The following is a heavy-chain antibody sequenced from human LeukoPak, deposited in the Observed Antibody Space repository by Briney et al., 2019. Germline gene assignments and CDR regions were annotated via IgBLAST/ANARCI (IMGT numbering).Heavy chain of an antibody. CDR1: GFIFSRNS. J-gene: IGHJ4*02. V-gene: IGHV3-21*04. Sequence: GGSLRLSCAASGFIFSRNSMNWVRQAPGKGLEWVSSISSSSSYIYYADSVKGRFTISRDNAKNSLYLQMNSLRAEDTALYYCARGWPRDFDYWGQGTLVTVSS. CDR3: ARGWPRDFDY. D-gene: IGHD5-24*01. CDR2: ISSSSSYI.